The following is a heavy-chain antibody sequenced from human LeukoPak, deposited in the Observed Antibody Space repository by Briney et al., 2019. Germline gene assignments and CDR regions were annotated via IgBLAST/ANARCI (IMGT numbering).Heavy chain of an antibody. Sequence: SETLSLTCTVSGGSISSYYWSWIRQPPGKGLEGIGYIYYNGSTNYNPSLKRRVTISVDTSKNQFSLKLSSVTAADTAVYHCAWKQQLASNCFDPWGQGTLVTVSS. CDR1: GGSISSYY. J-gene: IGHJ5*02. V-gene: IGHV4-59*08. CDR2: IYYNGST. CDR3: AWKQQLASNCFDP. D-gene: IGHD6-13*01.